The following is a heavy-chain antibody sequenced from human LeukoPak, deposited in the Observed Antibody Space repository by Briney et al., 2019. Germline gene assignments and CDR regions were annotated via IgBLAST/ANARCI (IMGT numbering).Heavy chain of an antibody. D-gene: IGHD2-15*01. Sequence: GGSLRLSCAASGFTFSSYAMSWVRQAPGKGLEWVSAISGSGGSTYYADSVKGRFTISRDNSKNTLYLQMNSLRAEDTAIYYCAKTPGDCTGGTCYSFDYWGQGSLVTVSS. CDR1: GFTFSSYA. CDR3: AKTPGDCTGGTCYSFDY. CDR2: ISGSGGST. V-gene: IGHV3-23*01. J-gene: IGHJ4*02.